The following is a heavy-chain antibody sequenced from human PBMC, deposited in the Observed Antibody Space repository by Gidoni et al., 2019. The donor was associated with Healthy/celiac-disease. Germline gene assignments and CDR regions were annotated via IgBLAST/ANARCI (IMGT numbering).Heavy chain of an antibody. CDR1: GFTFSSYG. J-gene: IGHJ4*02. V-gene: IGHV3-33*01. D-gene: IGHD2-15*01. CDR3: ARDSSPYCSGGSCYPLY. Sequence: QVQLVESGGGVVQPGRSLRLSCAASGFTFSSYGMHWVRQAPGKGLEWVAVIWYDGSNKYYADSVKGRFTISRDNSKNTLYLQMNSLRAEDTAVYYCARDSSPYCSGGSCYPLYWGQGTLVTVSS. CDR2: IWYDGSNK.